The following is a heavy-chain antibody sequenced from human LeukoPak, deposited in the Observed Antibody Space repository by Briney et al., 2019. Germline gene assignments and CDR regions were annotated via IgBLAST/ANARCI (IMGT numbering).Heavy chain of an antibody. V-gene: IGHV4-59*12. CDR3: ARGGLMGATTYWDY. J-gene: IGHJ4*02. CDR2: VYYSGTT. Sequence: SETLSFTCTVSGGSISYYYWSWIRQSPGKGLEWIGYVYYSGTTNYNPSLKSRVTISVDTSKNQFSLQLSSVTAADTAVYYCARGGLMGATTYWDYWGQGTLVTVSS. D-gene: IGHD1-26*01. CDR1: GGSISYYY.